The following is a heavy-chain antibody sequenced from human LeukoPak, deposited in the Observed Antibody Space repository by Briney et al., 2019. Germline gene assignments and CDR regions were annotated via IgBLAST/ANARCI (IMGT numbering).Heavy chain of an antibody. V-gene: IGHV3-30*02. CDR2: IRSDGSDK. D-gene: IGHD3-22*01. CDR3: AKHDSGSYY. Sequence: GGSLRLSCAASGFIFSSYGMHWVRQAPGKGLEWAAFIRSDGSDKYYAGSVKGRFTISRDNSKNTLYLQMNSLRAEDTAVYYCAKHDSGSYYWGQGTLVTVSS. J-gene: IGHJ4*02. CDR1: GFIFSSYG.